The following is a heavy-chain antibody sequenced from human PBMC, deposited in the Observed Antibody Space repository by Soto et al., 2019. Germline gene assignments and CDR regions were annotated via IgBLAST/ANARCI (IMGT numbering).Heavy chain of an antibody. CDR1: GFTVSNNY. J-gene: IGHJ4*02. V-gene: IGHV3-53*01. Sequence: EVQLVESGGGLIQPGGSLRLSCAVSGFTVSNNYMSWVRQAPGKGLEGVSVIYSGGYTAYGDSVKGRFTISRDNSKNTLDLQRNTRRAAATAVFYWAPRPGGGGYWGQGTLVTVSS. CDR3: APRPGGGGY. D-gene: IGHD3-10*01. CDR2: IYSGGYT.